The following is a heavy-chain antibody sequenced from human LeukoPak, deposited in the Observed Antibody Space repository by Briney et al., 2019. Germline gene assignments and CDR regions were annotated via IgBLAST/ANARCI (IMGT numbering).Heavy chain of an antibody. CDR3: ARDGDYEYFQH. Sequence: PGGSLRLSCAASGFTVSSNYMSWVRQAPGKGLEWVSVIYSGGSTYYADSVKGRFTISRDNSKNTLYLQMNSLRAEDTAVYYCARDGDYEYFQHWGQGTLVTVSS. D-gene: IGHD4-17*01. CDR1: GFTVSSNY. V-gene: IGHV3-53*01. J-gene: IGHJ1*01. CDR2: IYSGGST.